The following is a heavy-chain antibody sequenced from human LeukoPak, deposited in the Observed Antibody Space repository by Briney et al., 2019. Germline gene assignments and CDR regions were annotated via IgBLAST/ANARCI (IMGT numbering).Heavy chain of an antibody. J-gene: IGHJ6*02. CDR3: ARGSPCFKRLGELSLPYYGMDV. Sequence: GGSLRLSCAASGFTFSSYSMNWVRHTPGKGLEWVSSISSSSSYIYYADSVKGRFTISRDNAKNSLYLPMNSLRAEDTAVYYCARGSPCFKRLGELSLPYYGMDVWGQGTTVTVSS. CDR2: ISSSSSYI. V-gene: IGHV3-21*01. CDR1: GFTFSSYS. D-gene: IGHD3-16*02.